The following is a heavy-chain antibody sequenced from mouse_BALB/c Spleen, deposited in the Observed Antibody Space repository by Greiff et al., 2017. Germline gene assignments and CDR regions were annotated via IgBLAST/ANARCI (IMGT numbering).Heavy chain of an antibody. Sequence: VQLQQSGAELVKPGASVKLSCTASGFNIKDSYMHWVKQRPEQGLEWIGRIDPANGNTKYDPKFQGRATITADTSSNTAYLQLSSLTSEDAAVYYYACGYFDSSYGYWGQGTTLTVSS. J-gene: IGHJ2*01. CDR1: GFNIKDSY. V-gene: IGHV14-3*02. CDR2: IDPANGNT. D-gene: IGHD1-1*01. CDR3: ACGYFDSSYGY.